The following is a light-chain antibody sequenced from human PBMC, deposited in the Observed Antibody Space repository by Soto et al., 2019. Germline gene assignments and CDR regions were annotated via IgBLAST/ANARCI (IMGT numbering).Light chain of an antibody. CDR1: QSINSN. V-gene: IGKV3-15*01. Sequence: EIVMTQSPVTLSVSPGERATLSCRASQSINSNLAWYQQKPGQAPSLLIYGAFTRATGIPARFSGTGSGTELTIKISSLKYEALALYYCQQYNDWPLTFGQGTK. CDR3: QQYNDWPLT. CDR2: GAF. J-gene: IGKJ1*01.